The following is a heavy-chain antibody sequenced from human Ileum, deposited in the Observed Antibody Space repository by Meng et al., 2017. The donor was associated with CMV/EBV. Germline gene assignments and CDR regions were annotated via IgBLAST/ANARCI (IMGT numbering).Heavy chain of an antibody. CDR3: ARARSYYDSSGYYYVY. D-gene: IGHD3-22*01. CDR2: ISSSGSTI. CDR1: GSTSSSYE. Sequence: GGLLRPSCAAFGSTSSSYEMNWVRQVPGKGLEWVSYISSSGSTIYYADSVKGRFTISRDNAKNSLYLQMNSLRAEDTAVYYCARARSYYDSSGYYYVYWGQGTLVTVSS. V-gene: IGHV3-48*03. J-gene: IGHJ4*02.